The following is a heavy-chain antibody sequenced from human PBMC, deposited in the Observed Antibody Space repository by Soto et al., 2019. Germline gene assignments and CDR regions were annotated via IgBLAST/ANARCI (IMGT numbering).Heavy chain of an antibody. V-gene: IGHV1-46*01. Sequence: ASLKVSCKASGYTLTSYYMHWVRQAPVQGLEWMVIINPSGGSTSYEQKFQGRVTMTRDTSTSTDYMELSSLRAEETAVSYRAREPNLSLAAFLLVDYWGQGALVTVSS. CDR1: GYTLTSYY. CDR3: AREPNLSLAAFLLVDY. J-gene: IGHJ4*02. CDR2: INPSGGST. D-gene: IGHD3-16*02.